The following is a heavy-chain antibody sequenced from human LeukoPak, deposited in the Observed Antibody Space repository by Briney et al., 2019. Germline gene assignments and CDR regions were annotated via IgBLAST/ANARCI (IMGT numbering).Heavy chain of an antibody. CDR3: AGCMGAPGYHYYYGMDV. Sequence: SETLSLTCAVYGGSFSGYYWSWIRQPPGKGLEWIGEINHSGSTNYNPSLKSRVTISVDTSKNQFSLKLSSVTAADTAVYYCAGCMGAPGYHYYYGMDVWGQGTTVTVSS. CDR1: GGSFSGYY. J-gene: IGHJ6*02. CDR2: INHSGST. V-gene: IGHV4-34*01. D-gene: IGHD1-26*01.